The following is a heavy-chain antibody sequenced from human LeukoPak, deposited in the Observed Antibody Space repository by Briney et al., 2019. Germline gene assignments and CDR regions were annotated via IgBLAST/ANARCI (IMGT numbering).Heavy chain of an antibody. D-gene: IGHD6-13*01. CDR1: GYTFTGYY. V-gene: IGHV1-2*04. J-gene: IGHJ4*02. CDR2: INPNSGGR. CDR3: ARYGAAAGTGFDY. Sequence: ASVKVSCKASGYTFTGYYMHWVRQAPGQGLEWMGWINPNSGGRNYAQKFQGWVTMTRDTSISTAYMELSRLRSDDTAVYYCARYGAAAGTGFDYWGQGTLVTVSS.